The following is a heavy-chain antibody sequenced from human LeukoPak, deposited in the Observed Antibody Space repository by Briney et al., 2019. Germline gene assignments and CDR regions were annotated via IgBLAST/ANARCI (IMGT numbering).Heavy chain of an antibody. CDR3: ARPRITVFGVIPWAFDV. Sequence: PGGSLSLSCAASGFTFSSYEMNWVRQAPGKGLEWLSYFTNCGNTIYYADSVKGRFTISRDYAKNSLYLQMNSLRAEDTAVYYCARPRITVFGVIPWAFDVWGQGAMVTVSS. CDR2: FTNCGNTI. V-gene: IGHV3-48*03. CDR1: GFTFSSYE. D-gene: IGHD3-3*01. J-gene: IGHJ3*01.